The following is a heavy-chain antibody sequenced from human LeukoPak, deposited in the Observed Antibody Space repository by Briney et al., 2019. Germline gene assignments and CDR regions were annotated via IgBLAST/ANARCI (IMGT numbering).Heavy chain of an antibody. V-gene: IGHV3-30*18. Sequence: GGSLRLSCAASGVTFSSYGMHWVRQAPGKGLGWVAVISYDGSNKYYADSVKGRFTISRDNSKNTLYMQMNSLRDEDTAVYYCAKDQVYGDSPSWYFDLWGRGTLVTVSS. J-gene: IGHJ2*01. CDR2: ISYDGSNK. D-gene: IGHD4-17*01. CDR3: AKDQVYGDSPSWYFDL. CDR1: GVTFSSYG.